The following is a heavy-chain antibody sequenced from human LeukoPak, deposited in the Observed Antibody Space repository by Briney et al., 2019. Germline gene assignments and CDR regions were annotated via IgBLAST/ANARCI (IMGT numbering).Heavy chain of an antibody. Sequence: GGSLRLSCAASGFAFSSYGMHCVRQAPGKGLEWVAYIHYDSSTEDYADSVKGRFTISRDNSKNTLYLQMNSLRAEDTAVYYCARGPNYNILTGWRKTYNAFDIWGQGTMVTVSS. CDR1: GFAFSSYG. V-gene: IGHV3-30*02. CDR2: IHYDSSTE. CDR3: ARGPNYNILTGWRKTYNAFDI. J-gene: IGHJ3*02. D-gene: IGHD3-9*01.